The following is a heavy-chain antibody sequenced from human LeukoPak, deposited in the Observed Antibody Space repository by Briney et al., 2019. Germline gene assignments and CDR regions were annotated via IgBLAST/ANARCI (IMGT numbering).Heavy chain of an antibody. CDR2: INSDGGTT. Sequence: GGSLRPSCAASGITFSSYWMHWVRQAPGKGLVWVSRINSDGGTTGYADSVKGRFTISRDNAKNTLYLQMNSLRADDTAVYYCARSSDWIFEYWGQGTLVTVSS. J-gene: IGHJ4*02. CDR3: ARSSDWIFEY. V-gene: IGHV3-74*01. D-gene: IGHD3-9*01. CDR1: GITFSSYW.